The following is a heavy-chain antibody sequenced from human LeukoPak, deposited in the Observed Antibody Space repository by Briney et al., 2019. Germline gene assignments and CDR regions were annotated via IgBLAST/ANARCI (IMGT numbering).Heavy chain of an antibody. J-gene: IGHJ4*02. V-gene: IGHV5-51*01. CDR3: ARKWDYDGYGYRDY. CDR2: IYPGDSDT. D-gene: IGHD3-22*01. Sequence: HGESLKISCKGSGYSFTTYWIAWVRQMPGKGLGWIRIIYPGDSDTRYSPSFQGQVIISAHKSISTAYLQWSSLKPSDTAIYYCARKWDYDGYGYRDYWGQGTLVTVCS. CDR1: GYSFTTYW.